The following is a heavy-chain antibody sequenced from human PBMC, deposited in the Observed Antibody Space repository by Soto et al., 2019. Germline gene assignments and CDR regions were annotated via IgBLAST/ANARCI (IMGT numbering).Heavy chain of an antibody. CDR1: GYTFTNYY. J-gene: IGHJ4*02. CDR2: INPSGGST. V-gene: IGHV1-46*01. CDR3: ARGLAAGDY. D-gene: IGHD6-13*01. Sequence: QVQLVQSGAEVKNPGASVKVSCKASGYTFTNYYIHWVRQAPGQGLEWMAIINPSGGSTNYAQKFQGRVTLARDTFTNTVYMELSSLRSEDTAIYYCARGLAAGDYWGQGTLVTVSS.